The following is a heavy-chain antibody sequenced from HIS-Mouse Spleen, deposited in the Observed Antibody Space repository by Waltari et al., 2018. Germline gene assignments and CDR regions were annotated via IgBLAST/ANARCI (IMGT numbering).Heavy chain of an antibody. D-gene: IGHD3-22*01. CDR1: GGFISTSSYY. Sequence: QLQLQESGPGLVKPSETLSLTCTVSGGFISTSSYYWGWIRQPPGKGLEWIGSIYYSGSTYYNPSLKSRVTISVDTSKNQFSLKLSSVTAADTAVYYCARDSSGSVYYYGMDVWGQGTTVTVSS. CDR3: ARDSSGSVYYYGMDV. CDR2: IYYSGST. V-gene: IGHV4-39*07. J-gene: IGHJ6*02.